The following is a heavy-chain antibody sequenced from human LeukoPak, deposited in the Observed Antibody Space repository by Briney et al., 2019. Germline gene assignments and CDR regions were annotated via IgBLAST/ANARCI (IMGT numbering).Heavy chain of an antibody. CDR3: ARYVVSGAGTYYFDY. Sequence: SETLSLTCTVSGGSISSNNYYWSWIRQPPGREMEWIASINYGGTTYYNPSLKSRVTISVDTSKNHFSLRLSSVTAAETAVYLCARYVVSGAGTYYFDYWGQGSLVTVSS. D-gene: IGHD3-10*01. J-gene: IGHJ4*02. CDR2: INYGGTT. V-gene: IGHV4-39*02. CDR1: GGSISSNNYY.